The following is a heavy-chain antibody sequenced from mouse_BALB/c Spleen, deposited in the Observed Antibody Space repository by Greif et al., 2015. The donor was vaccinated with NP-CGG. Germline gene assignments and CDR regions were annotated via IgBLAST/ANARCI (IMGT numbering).Heavy chain of an antibody. CDR3: TRGRRRDFDF. CDR2: INPSNGGA. J-gene: IGHJ2*01. CDR1: GYTFISYC. D-gene: IGHD1-2*01. Sequence: QVQLQQSGAELVKPGASVKLSCKASGYTFISYCMYWVKQRPGQGLEWIGEINPSNGGANLNEKFKSKATLTVDKSSSTAYMQLSSLTSEDSAVYFCTRGRRRDFDFWGQGTTLIVSS. V-gene: IGHV1S81*02.